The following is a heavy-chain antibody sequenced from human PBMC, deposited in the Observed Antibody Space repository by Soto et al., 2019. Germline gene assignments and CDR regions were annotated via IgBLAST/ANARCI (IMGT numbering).Heavy chain of an antibody. J-gene: IGHJ6*02. V-gene: IGHV3-11*01. CDR1: GFTFSYYY. D-gene: IGHD3-22*01. CDR3: AREGPYYXDSSGYYPQVYYYYGMDV. Sequence: PGGSLRLSCAASGFTFSYYYMSWIRQAPGKGLEWVSYISSSGSTIYYADSVKGRFTISRDNAKNSLYLQMNSLRAEDTAVYYCAREGPYYXDSSGYYPQVYYYYGMDVWGQGTTVTVSS. CDR2: ISSSGSTI.